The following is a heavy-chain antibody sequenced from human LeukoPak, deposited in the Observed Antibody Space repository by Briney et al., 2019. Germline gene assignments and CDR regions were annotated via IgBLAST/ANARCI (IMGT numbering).Heavy chain of an antibody. CDR2: ISGSGGST. D-gene: IGHD6-13*01. V-gene: IGHV3-23*01. J-gene: IGHJ4*02. CDR3: AKDLRAVAAAADNDY. CDR1: GFTFSSYA. Sequence: GGSLRLSCAASGFTFSSYAMSWVRQAPGKGLKWVSAISGSGGSTYYADSVKGRFTISRDNSKNTLYLQMNSLRAEDTAVYYCAKDLRAVAAAADNDYWGQGTLVTVSS.